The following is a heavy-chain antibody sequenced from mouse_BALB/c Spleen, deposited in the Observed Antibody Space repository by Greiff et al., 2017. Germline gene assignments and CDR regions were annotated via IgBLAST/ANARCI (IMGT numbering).Heavy chain of an antibody. CDR1: GYTFTSYV. V-gene: IGHV1-14*01. CDR3: AREEGAY. Sequence: EVQRVESGPELVKPGASVKMSCKASGYTFTSYVMHWVKQKPGQGLEWIGYINPYNDGTKYNEKFKGKATLTSDKSSSTAYMELSSLTSEDSAVYYCAREEGAYWGQGTLVTVSA. J-gene: IGHJ3*01. CDR2: INPYNDGT.